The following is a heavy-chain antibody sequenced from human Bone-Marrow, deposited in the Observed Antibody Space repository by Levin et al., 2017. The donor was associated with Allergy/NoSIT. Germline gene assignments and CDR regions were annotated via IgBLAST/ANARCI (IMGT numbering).Heavy chain of an antibody. CDR1: GGSIRNFY. CDR2: IYYSGST. D-gene: IGHD3-22*01. V-gene: IGHV4-59*01. J-gene: IGHJ4*02. Sequence: SETLSLTCTVSGGSIRNFYWSWIRQPPGKRLEWIGYIYYSGSTNYNPSLQSRVTISVATSKNQFSLKLTSVTAADPAVYYCARITHYDDGSSDYGPGYYFDFWGQGALVTVSS. CDR3: ARITHYDDGSSDYGPGYYFDF.